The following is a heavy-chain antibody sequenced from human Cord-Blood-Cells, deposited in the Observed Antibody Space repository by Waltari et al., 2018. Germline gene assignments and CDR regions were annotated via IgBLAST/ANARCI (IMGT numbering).Heavy chain of an antibody. CDR1: GFTFSSYE. CDR3: AREHGGGWSGYPDY. J-gene: IGHJ4*02. CDR2: ISSSGSTI. D-gene: IGHD3-3*01. Sequence: EVQLVESGGGLVQPGGSLRLSCAASGFTFSSYEMTWVRQAPGKGLEWVSYISSSGSTIYYADSVKGRFTISRDNAKNSLYLQMNSLRAEDTAVYYCAREHGGGWSGYPDYWGQGTLVTVSS. V-gene: IGHV3-48*03.